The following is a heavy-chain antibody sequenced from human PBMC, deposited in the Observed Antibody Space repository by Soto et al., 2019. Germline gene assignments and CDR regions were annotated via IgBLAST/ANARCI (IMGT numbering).Heavy chain of an antibody. CDR1: GGSISSYY. V-gene: IGHV4-59*08. CDR3: ARQGLDYDFWSGYHNWSDP. Sequence: SDTLSLTCTVSGGSISSYYWSWIRQPPGKGLEWIGYIYYSGSTNYNPSLKSRVTISVDTSKNQFSLKLSSVTAADTAVYYCARQGLDYDFWSGYHNWSDPWGQGTLVTVSS. CDR2: IYYSGST. J-gene: IGHJ5*02. D-gene: IGHD3-3*01.